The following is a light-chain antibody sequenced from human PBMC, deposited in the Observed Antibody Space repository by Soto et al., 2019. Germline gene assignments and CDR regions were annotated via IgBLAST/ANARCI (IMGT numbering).Light chain of an antibody. Sequence: DIQMTQSPSAKSASVGHRVTITCRASGGISKYLAWFQQKPGKVPKRLIYAASSLQSGVPARFSGSGSGTEFTLTISSLQPEDFGTYYCLQHTSYPWTFGQGTKVDIK. CDR1: GGISKY. V-gene: IGKV1-17*03. CDR3: LQHTSYPWT. CDR2: AAS. J-gene: IGKJ1*01.